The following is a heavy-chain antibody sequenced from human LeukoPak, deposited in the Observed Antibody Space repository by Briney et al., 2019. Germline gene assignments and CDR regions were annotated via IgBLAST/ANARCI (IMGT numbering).Heavy chain of an antibody. V-gene: IGHV3-30-3*01. CDR3: AREGLWSGYLGAFDI. CDR2: ISYDGSNK. CDR1: GFTFSSYA. J-gene: IGHJ3*02. D-gene: IGHD3-3*01. Sequence: GGSLRLSCAASGFTFSSYAMHRVRQAPGKGLEWVAVISYDGSNKYYADSVKGRFTISRDNSKNTLYLQMNSLRAEDTAVYYCAREGLWSGYLGAFDIWGQGTMVTVSS.